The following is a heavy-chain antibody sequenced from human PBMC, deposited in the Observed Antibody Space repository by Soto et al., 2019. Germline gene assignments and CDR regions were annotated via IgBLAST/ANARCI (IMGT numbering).Heavy chain of an antibody. Sequence: SETLSLTCTVSGGSISSGGYYWSWIRQHPGRGLEWIGYIYCSGSTYYNPSLKSRVTISVDTSKNQFSLKLSSVTAADTAVYYCARADGNVLDYWGQGTLVTVSS. CDR1: GGSISSGGYY. CDR3: ARADGNVLDY. V-gene: IGHV4-31*03. CDR2: IYCSGST. J-gene: IGHJ4*02. D-gene: IGHD3-16*01.